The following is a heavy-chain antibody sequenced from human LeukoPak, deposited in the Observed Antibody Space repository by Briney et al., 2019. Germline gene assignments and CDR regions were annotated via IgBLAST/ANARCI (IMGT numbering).Heavy chain of an antibody. CDR1: AYTFTGYY. CDR2: INPNGGGT. CDR3: ARDVRPGSYCYY. D-gene: IGHD1-26*01. V-gene: IGHV1-2*02. J-gene: IGHJ4*02. Sequence: SVKVSCKASAYTFTGYYMHWLRQAPGQGLEWMGWINPNGGGTTYSQKFQGRVTMTSDRSISTAYMELSSLRSDDAAVYHCARDVRPGSYCYYWGEGTLVTVSS.